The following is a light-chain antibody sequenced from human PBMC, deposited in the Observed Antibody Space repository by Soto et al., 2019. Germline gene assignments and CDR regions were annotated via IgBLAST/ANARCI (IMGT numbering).Light chain of an antibody. CDR3: QQYYNWPPWT. CDR2: GAS. J-gene: IGKJ1*01. CDR1: QSVSRR. V-gene: IGKV3-15*01. Sequence: EIVMTQSPATLSVSPGERATLSCRASQSVSRRLAWYQQIPGQAPRLLIYGASTRATDIPARFSGSGSGTEFTLTISSLQSEDSAVYYCQQYYNWPPWTFGPGTKVDIK.